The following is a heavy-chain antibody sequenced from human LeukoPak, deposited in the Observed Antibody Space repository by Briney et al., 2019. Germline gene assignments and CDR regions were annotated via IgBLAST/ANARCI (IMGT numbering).Heavy chain of an antibody. D-gene: IGHD3-22*01. CDR1: GYTFTGYY. J-gene: IGHJ4*02. CDR3: ATNPDSSGYYGFDY. CDR2: INPNSGGT. Sequence: ASVKVSCKASGYTFTGYYMHWVRQAPGQGLEWMGWINPNSGGTNYAQKFQGRVTMTRDTSISTAYMELSRLRSDDTAVYYCATNPDSSGYYGFDYWGQGTLVTVSS. V-gene: IGHV1-2*02.